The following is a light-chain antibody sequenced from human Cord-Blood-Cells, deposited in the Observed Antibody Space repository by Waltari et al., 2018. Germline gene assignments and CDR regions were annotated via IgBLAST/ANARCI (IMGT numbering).Light chain of an antibody. CDR1: SSDDGSYNR. V-gene: IGLV2-18*02. CDR2: EVS. CDR3: SSYTSSSTLV. J-gene: IGLJ3*02. Sequence: QSALTQPPSVSGSPVQSVTISCTGTSSDDGSYNRVSWYQQPPGTAPKLMIYEVSNRPSGVPDRFSGSKSGNTASLTISGLQAEDEADYYCSSYTSSSTLVFGGGTKLTVL.